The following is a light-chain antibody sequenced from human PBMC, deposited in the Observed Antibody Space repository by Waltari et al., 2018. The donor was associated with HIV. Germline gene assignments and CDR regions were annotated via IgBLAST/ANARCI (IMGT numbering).Light chain of an antibody. CDR1: CPTTGAGSD. CDR3: QSTYSSGAFV. V-gene: IGLV1-40*01. J-gene: IGLJ1*01. Sequence: QSVLTQPPSVPGAPGKRVPIPCTGRCPTTGAGSDAPWHQQLPGPAPKPLIYGNSNRPSGIPERFSGSSSGTTVTLTISGVQAEDEADYYCQSTYSSGAFVFGTWTRVTVL. CDR2: GNS.